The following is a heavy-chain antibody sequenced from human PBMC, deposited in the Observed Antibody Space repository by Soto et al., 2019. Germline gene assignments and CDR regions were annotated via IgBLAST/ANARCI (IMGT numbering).Heavy chain of an antibody. J-gene: IGHJ6*02. CDR1: GFTFSNYA. CDR3: AKDRGFGAGHGMDV. D-gene: IGHD3-10*01. CDR2: ISARGGTT. Sequence: EVQLLESGGDLVQPGGSLRLSCEASGFTFSNYAMSWVRQAPGKGLEWVTGISARGGTTYYVDSVKGRFTISRDNSKNTLYLQMNALGAEDRAVCYCAKDRGFGAGHGMDVWGQGTTVTVSS. V-gene: IGHV3-23*01.